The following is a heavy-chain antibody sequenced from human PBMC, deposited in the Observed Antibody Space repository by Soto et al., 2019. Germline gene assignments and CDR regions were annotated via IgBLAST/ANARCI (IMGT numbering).Heavy chain of an antibody. CDR1: GYAFSIYY. V-gene: IGHV1-46*01. Sequence: ASVKVSCKASGYAFSIYYLHWVRQAPGQGLEWMGIINPSGKSTTYAQKFQGRVTMTSNTSTNTVYMELSSLRSDDTAVYYCAREKGGTNPRFDYWGQGTLVTVSS. D-gene: IGHD1-1*01. J-gene: IGHJ4*02. CDR2: INPSGKST. CDR3: AREKGGTNPRFDY.